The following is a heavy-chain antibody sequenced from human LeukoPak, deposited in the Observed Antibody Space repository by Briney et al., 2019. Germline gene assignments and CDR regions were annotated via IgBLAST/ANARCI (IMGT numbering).Heavy chain of an antibody. CDR1: GFTFRNYW. Sequence: PGGSLRPSCAASGFTFRNYWMHWVRQAPGKGLVWVSRIKGDGTHTIYADSVKGRFSISRDNAKSTLYLQMRSLRADDTAVYYCVRDWDHFDFDSWGQGTLVTVSS. D-gene: IGHD1-26*01. CDR3: VRDWDHFDFDS. J-gene: IGHJ5*01. CDR2: IKGDGTHT. V-gene: IGHV3-74*01.